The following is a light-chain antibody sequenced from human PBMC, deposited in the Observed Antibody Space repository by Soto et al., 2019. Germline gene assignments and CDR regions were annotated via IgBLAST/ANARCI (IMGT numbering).Light chain of an antibody. V-gene: IGLV2-8*01. CDR2: EVS. Sequence: QSALTQPPSASGSPGQSVTISCTGTSSDVGGYNFVSWYQQHPGKAPKLMIYEVSNRPSGIPDRFSGSKSGNTASLTVSGLQAEDEADYYCSSYAGNRHFYVFGTGTKLTVL. J-gene: IGLJ1*01. CDR1: SSDVGGYNF. CDR3: SSYAGNRHFYV.